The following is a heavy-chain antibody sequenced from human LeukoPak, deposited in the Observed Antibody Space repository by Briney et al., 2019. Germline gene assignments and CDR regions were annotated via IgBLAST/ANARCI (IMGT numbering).Heavy chain of an antibody. Sequence: PGGSLRLSGVASGFTFSSYGMHWVRQAPGKGLEWVSFIRYDGSNKYYADSVKGRLTISGDNSKNTLYLQMNSLRAEDTAVYYCENQDSTEYSYYFDFWGQGTLVTASS. D-gene: IGHD2/OR15-2a*01. CDR1: GFTFSSYG. J-gene: IGHJ4*02. CDR3: ENQDSTEYSYYFDF. V-gene: IGHV3-30*02. CDR2: IRYDGSNK.